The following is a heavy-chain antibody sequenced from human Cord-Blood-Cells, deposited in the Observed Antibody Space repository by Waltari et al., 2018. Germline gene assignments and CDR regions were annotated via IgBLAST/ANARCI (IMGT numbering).Heavy chain of an antibody. Sequence: EVQLVEYGGGLVQPGRSLRLSCAASGFTFDDYAMHWVRQAPGTGLEWVSGISWNSGSIGYADSVKGRFTISRDNAKNSLYLQMNSLRAEDTALYYCAKDYGSSWYAFDIWGQGTMVTVSS. D-gene: IGHD6-13*01. CDR1: GFTFDDYA. V-gene: IGHV3-9*01. CDR2: ISWNSGSI. J-gene: IGHJ3*02. CDR3: AKDYGSSWYAFDI.